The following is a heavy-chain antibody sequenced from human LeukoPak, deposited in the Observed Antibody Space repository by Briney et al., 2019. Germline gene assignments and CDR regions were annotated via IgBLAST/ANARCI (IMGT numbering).Heavy chain of an antibody. J-gene: IGHJ6*02. V-gene: IGHV1-46*01. CDR3: AIIPNFGMDV. CDR2: INPSGGTT. CDR1: GYTFTSYY. Sequence: GASVTVSCTSSGYTFTSYYIHWVRQAPGQGLEWMGMINPSGGTTIYAPKFQGRVNMTSDTYASTVYMEVSSLRSEDTAMFYCAIIPNFGMDVWGQGTTVTVSS.